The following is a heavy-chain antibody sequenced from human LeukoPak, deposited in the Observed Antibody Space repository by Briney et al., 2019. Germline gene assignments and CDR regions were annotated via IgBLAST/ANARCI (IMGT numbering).Heavy chain of an antibody. Sequence: SETLSLTCTVSGGSISSYYWSWIRQPPGKGLEWIGYIYYSGSTNYNPSLKSRVTISVDTSKNQFSLKLSSVTAADTAVYYCARHHWTYYYYGMDVWGQGTTVTVSS. J-gene: IGHJ6*02. CDR2: IYYSGST. CDR1: GGSISSYY. V-gene: IGHV4-59*08. CDR3: ARHHWTYYYYGMDV. D-gene: IGHD1-1*01.